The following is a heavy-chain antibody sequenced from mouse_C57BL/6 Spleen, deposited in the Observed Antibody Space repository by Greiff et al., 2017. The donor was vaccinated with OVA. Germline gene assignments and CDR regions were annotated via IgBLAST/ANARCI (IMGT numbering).Heavy chain of an antibody. J-gene: IGHJ3*01. CDR2: IDPSDSYT. V-gene: IGHV1-59*01. CDR1: GYTFTSYW. D-gene: IGHD2-3*01. CDR3: ARADGSTGAWFAY. Sequence: VQLQQPGAELVRPGTSVKLSCKASGYTFTSYWMHWVKQRPGQGLEWIGVIDPSDSYTNYNQKFKGKATLTVDTSSSTAYMQLSILTSEDSAVYYSARADGSTGAWFAYWGQGTLVTVSA.